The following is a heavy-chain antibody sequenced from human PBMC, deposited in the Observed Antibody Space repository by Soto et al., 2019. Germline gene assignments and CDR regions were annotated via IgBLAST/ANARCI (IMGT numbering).Heavy chain of an antibody. Sequence: QVQLVQSGAEVKKPGASVKVSCKASGYTFTSYDINWGRQATGQGREWMGWMNPNSGNTGYAQKFKGRVTMTRNTTISTAYLELGSLGSEDTAGYYCARLLRFLELARYGMGVWGQGTTVTVSS. CDR2: MNPNSGNT. CDR1: GYTFTSYD. D-gene: IGHD3-3*01. CDR3: ARLLRFLELARYGMGV. V-gene: IGHV1-8*01. J-gene: IGHJ6*02.